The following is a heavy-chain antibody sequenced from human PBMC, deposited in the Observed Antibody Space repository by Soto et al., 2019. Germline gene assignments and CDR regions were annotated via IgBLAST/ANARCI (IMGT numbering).Heavy chain of an antibody. Sequence: QVQLVQSGAEVKKPGASVKVSCKASGYTFTSWHSLWVRQAPGQGLEWMGIINAGSGNTNYAQKFQGRVSMTRDTSTSTVYLELSSLRSDDTAVYYCARARYYDSSGHPYFDYWGQGTLVTVSS. J-gene: IGHJ4*02. V-gene: IGHV1-46*01. D-gene: IGHD3-22*01. CDR1: GYTFTSWH. CDR2: INAGSGNT. CDR3: ARARYYDSSGHPYFDY.